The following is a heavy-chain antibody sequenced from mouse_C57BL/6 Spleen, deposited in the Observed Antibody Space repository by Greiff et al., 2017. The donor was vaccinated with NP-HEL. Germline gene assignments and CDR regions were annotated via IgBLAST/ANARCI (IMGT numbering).Heavy chain of an antibody. Sequence: EVQLVESGGGLVQPKGSLKLSCAASGFTFNTYAMHWVRQAPGKGLEWVARIRSKSSNYATYYDDSGKDRFTISRDDSQSMLYLQMNNMKTDDTAMYSCVREGDGYYYYYAMDYWGPGTSVTVSS. V-gene: IGHV10-3*01. D-gene: IGHD2-3*01. J-gene: IGHJ4*01. CDR1: GFTFNTYA. CDR2: IRSKSSNYAT. CDR3: VREGDGYYYYYAMDY.